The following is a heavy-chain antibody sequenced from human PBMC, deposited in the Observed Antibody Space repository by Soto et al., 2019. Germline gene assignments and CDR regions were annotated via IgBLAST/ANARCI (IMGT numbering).Heavy chain of an antibody. D-gene: IGHD2-21*02. CDR1: GYSFTSYW. V-gene: IGHV5-51*01. Sequence: GESLKISCKGSGYSFTSYWIGWVRQMPGKGLEWMGIIYPGDSDTRYSPSFQGQVTISADKSISTAYLQWSSLKASDTAMYYCAREHIVVVTALSHWLDPWGQGTLVTVYS. CDR2: IYPGDSDT. J-gene: IGHJ5*02. CDR3: AREHIVVVTALSHWLDP.